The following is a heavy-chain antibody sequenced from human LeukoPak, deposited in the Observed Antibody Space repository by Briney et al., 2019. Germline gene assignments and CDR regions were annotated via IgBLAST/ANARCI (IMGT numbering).Heavy chain of an antibody. V-gene: IGHV3-21*01. Sequence: PGGSLRLFCASSGFLYRSYSMNWVPQAPRKGREWVSSIRSNCSYIYYADSVKGRFTISRDNAKNSLYLRMNSLRAEDTAVYYCAREAGSYAFGDVDYWGQGTLVTVSS. D-gene: IGHD1-26*01. CDR3: AREAGSYAFGDVDY. CDR1: GFLYRSYS. J-gene: IGHJ4*02. CDR2: IRSNCSYI.